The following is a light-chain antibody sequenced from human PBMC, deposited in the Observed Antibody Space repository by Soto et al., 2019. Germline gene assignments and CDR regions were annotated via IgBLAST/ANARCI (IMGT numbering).Light chain of an antibody. V-gene: IGKV1-13*02. CDR1: QGISSA. J-gene: IGKJ4*01. Sequence: AIPLTQSPSSLSASVGDRVTITCRASQGISSALAWYQQKPGKSPNLLIYDVSSLESGVPSRFSCRGYGTDFTLTISSLQTEDCATYYWQQFNPYPALTFGGGNKVEIK. CDR3: QQFNPYPALT. CDR2: DVS.